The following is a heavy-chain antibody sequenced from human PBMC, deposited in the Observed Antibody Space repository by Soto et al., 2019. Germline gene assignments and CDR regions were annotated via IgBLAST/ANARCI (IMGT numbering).Heavy chain of an antibody. D-gene: IGHD6-13*01. CDR2: INPNSGGT. J-gene: IGHJ6*02. CDR3: ASSIAAAGTPYYYYYGMDV. CDR1: GYTFTGYY. V-gene: IGHV1-2*04. Sequence: ASVKVSCKASGYTFTGYYMHWVRQAPGQGLEWMGWINPNSGGTNYAQKFQGWVTMTRDTSISTAYMELSRLRSDDTAVYYCASSIAAAGTPYYYYYGMDVWGQGTTVTVSS.